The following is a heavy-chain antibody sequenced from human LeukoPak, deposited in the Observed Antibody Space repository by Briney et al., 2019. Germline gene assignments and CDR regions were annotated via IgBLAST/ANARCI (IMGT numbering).Heavy chain of an antibody. Sequence: GGSLRLSCAASGVTVSSNYMSWVRQAPGKGLEWVWVIYSGGSTSSADSVKGRFTISREHSKNTLYLQMNSLRAEDTAVYYCARGYSSSWYDHWGQGTLVTVSS. CDR3: ARGYSSSWYDH. J-gene: IGHJ5*02. V-gene: IGHV3-66*01. CDR1: GVTVSSNY. D-gene: IGHD6-13*01. CDR2: IYSGGST.